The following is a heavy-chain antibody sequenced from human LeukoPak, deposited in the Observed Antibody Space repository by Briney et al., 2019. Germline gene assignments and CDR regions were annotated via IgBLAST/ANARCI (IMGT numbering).Heavy chain of an antibody. CDR1: GGSFSGYY. CDR2: INHSGST. Sequence: SETLSLTCAVYGGSFSGYYWSWIRQPPGKGLEWIGQINHSGSTNYNPSLKSRVTISVDTSKNQFSLKLSSVTAADTAVYYCARLIVVVVAATRAFDIWGQGTMVTVSS. V-gene: IGHV4-34*01. CDR3: ARLIVVVVAATRAFDI. J-gene: IGHJ3*02. D-gene: IGHD2-15*01.